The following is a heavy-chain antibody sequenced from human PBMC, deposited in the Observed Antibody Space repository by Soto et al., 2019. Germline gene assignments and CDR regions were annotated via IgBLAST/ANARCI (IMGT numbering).Heavy chain of an antibody. D-gene: IGHD3-10*01. J-gene: IGHJ6*02. V-gene: IGHV3-23*01. CDR1: GFTFSSYS. Sequence: GGSLILSCAASGFTFSSYSMSWVRQAPGKGLEWVSAISGSGGSTYYADSVKGRFTISRDNSKNTLYLQMNSLRAEDTAVYYCAATMVHYYYYGMDVWGQGTTVTVSS. CDR2: ISGSGGST. CDR3: AATMVHYYYYGMDV.